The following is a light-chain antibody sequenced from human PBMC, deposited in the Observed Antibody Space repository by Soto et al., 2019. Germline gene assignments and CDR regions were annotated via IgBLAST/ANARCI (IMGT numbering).Light chain of an antibody. Sequence: SQSPSSLSSSIGDRVTITCRASQGVSSHLAWYQQKPGQVPKLLIYAASTLQSGVPSRFSGSGSGTDFTLTISSLFPDDFAAYYCQQCDEYWTFAQGTKVAIK. CDR1: QGVSSH. CDR3: QQCDEYWT. J-gene: IGKJ1*01. CDR2: AAS. V-gene: IGKV1-27*01.